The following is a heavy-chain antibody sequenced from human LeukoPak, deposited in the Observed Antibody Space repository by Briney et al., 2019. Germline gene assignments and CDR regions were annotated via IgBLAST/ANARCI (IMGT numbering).Heavy chain of an antibody. V-gene: IGHV4-4*02. Sequence: SGTLSLTCVVSGGSISSGNWWSGVRQPPGKGLEWIGEIYHSGSTNYNPSLKSRVTISVDKSKNQFSLKLSSVTAADTAVYYCARMEGSAGTIDYWGQGTLVTVFS. J-gene: IGHJ4*02. CDR2: IYHSGST. D-gene: IGHD6-13*01. CDR3: ARMEGSAGTIDY. CDR1: GGSISSGNW.